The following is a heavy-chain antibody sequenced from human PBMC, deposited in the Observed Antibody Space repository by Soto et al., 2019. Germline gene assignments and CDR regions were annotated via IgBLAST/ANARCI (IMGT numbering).Heavy chain of an antibody. CDR2: INTYKGNT. CDR1: GYTFTRYG. J-gene: IGHJ6*02. V-gene: IGHV1-18*01. Sequence: QVQLVQSGAEVKNPGSSVKVSCKASGYTFTRYGIGWARQAPGQGLEWMGWINTYKGNTNYAQHVQGRVTLTTDTSTSTAYMELRSLRSNDTAIYYCAMVDVYVTPSPQDVWGQGTTVIVSS. CDR3: AMVDVYVTPSPQDV. D-gene: IGHD3-16*01.